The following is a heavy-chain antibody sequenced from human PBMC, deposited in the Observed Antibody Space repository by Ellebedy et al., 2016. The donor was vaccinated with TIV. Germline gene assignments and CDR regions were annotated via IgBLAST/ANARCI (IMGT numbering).Heavy chain of an antibody. CDR2: IRQEGDEI. D-gene: IGHD4-17*01. CDR1: GFNFRSYW. CDR3: ARRASYGDYAVQVNPWFDP. J-gene: IGHJ5*02. Sequence: PGGSLRLSCAASGFNFRSYWMTWVRQAPGKGLEWVAKIRQEGDEIYYVESVKGRFTISRDNAKSSLFLQMNSLRVEDTAVYYCARRASYGDYAVQVNPWFDPWGRGTLVTVSS. V-gene: IGHV3-7*01.